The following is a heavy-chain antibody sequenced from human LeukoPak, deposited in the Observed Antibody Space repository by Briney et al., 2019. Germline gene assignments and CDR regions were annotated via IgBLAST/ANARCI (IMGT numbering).Heavy chain of an antibody. V-gene: IGHV3-53*01. D-gene: IGHD3-22*01. J-gene: IGHJ6*02. Sequence: GGSLRLSCAASGLTFSIYWMYWVRQAPGKGLEWVSLIYSGGATDYADSVKGRFTISRDNSKNTLYLQMNSLRAEDSAVYYCARDSSGYYRMDVWGQGTTVTVSS. CDR3: ARDSSGYYRMDV. CDR2: IYSGGAT. CDR1: GLTFSIYW.